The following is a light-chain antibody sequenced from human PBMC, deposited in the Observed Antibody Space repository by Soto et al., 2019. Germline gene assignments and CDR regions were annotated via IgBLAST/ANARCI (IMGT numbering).Light chain of an antibody. CDR1: QSVSSN. J-gene: IGKJ1*01. V-gene: IGKV3-15*01. Sequence: ERVMTQSPATLSVSPGERATLSCRASQSVSSNLAWYQQKPGQAPRLLIYGASTRATGIPARFSGSGSGTEFTLTISSLQSEDFAVYYCQQCNTWPPETFGQGTKVDIK. CDR3: QQCNTWPPET. CDR2: GAS.